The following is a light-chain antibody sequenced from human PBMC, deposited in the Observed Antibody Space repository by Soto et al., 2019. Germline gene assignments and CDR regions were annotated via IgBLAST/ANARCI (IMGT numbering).Light chain of an antibody. CDR2: LNSDGIH. V-gene: IGLV4-69*01. CDR1: SDYSTYA. J-gene: IGLJ2*01. CDR3: QPWGTGIRVV. Sequence: QLVLTQSPSASASLGASVNLTCTLSSDYSTYAVAWHQQQPEKGPRYLMRLNSDGIHSKGDGIPDRFSGSSSGAERYLTISSLQSEDEADYYCQPWGTGIRVVFGGGTQLTVL.